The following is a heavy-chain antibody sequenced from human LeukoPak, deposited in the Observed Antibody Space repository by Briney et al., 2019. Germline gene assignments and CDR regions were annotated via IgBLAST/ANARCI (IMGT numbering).Heavy chain of an antibody. D-gene: IGHD4-23*01. CDR1: GGSFSGYY. CDR2: INHSGST. Sequence: SETLSLTCAVYGGSFSGYYWSWIRQPPGKGLEWIGEINHSGSTNYNPSLKSRVTISVDRSKNQFSLKLSSVTAADTAVYYCARDSRGYGGGSFDYWGQGTLVTVSS. J-gene: IGHJ4*02. CDR3: ARDSRGYGGGSFDY. V-gene: IGHV4-34*01.